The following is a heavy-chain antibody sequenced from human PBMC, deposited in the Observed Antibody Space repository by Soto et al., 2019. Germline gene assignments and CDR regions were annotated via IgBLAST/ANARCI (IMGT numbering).Heavy chain of an antibody. CDR2: ISSSSSYI. V-gene: IGHV3-21*01. CDR1: GFTFSSYS. J-gene: IGHJ6*03. Sequence: GGSLRLSCAASGFTFSSYSMNWVRQAPGKGLEWVSSISSSSSYIYYADSVKGRFTISRDNAKISLYLQMNSLRAEDTAVYYCARVPSSSRYYYYYMDVWGKGTTVTVSS. CDR3: ARVPSSSRYYYYYMDV.